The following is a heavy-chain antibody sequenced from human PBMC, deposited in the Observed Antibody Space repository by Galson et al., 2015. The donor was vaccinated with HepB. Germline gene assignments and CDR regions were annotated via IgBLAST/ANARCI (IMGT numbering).Heavy chain of an antibody. Sequence: SVTVSCKASGGTFRNLPFSWVRQAPGQGLEWMGSIVPLFDTRDYAQKFRGRVTITADESTSTAHMELRSLTSEDTAVYFCAKEGTSVTAGAFDIWGQGTMVTVSS. D-gene: IGHD4-17*01. V-gene: IGHV1-69*13. CDR3: AKEGTSVTAGAFDI. CDR2: IVPLFDTR. CDR1: GGTFRNLP. J-gene: IGHJ3*02.